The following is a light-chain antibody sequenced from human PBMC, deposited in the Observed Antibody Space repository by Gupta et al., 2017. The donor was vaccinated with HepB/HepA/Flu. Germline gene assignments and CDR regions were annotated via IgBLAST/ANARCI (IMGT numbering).Light chain of an antibody. Sequence: QSMLTQPPSASGTPGQRVTISCSGSSSNVGRSFVYWYQQFPGAAPKLLIYRNYQRPSGVPARFSGSKSGSSASLAIIGLRAEDEANYYCAARDNSLRNVAFGGGTKLTVL. CDR1: SSNVGRSF. V-gene: IGLV1-47*01. J-gene: IGLJ2*01. CDR3: AARDNSLRNVA. CDR2: RNY.